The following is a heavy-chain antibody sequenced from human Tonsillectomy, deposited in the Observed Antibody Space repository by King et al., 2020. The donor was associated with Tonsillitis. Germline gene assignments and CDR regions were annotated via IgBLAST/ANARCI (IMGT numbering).Heavy chain of an antibody. D-gene: IGHD3-22*01. V-gene: IGHV3-21*01. CDR2: ISSTGIYI. J-gene: IGHJ6*03. CDR1: GFTFHTYT. CDR3: VRQINYYDNSGHKSYYMDV. Sequence: VQLVESGGGLVKPGGSLRLSCAASGFTFHTYTINWVRQAPGKGLEWVSSISSTGIYIYYADSVRGRFTFSRDNAQNSLFLQMNSLRADDTAVYYCVRQINYYDNSGHKSYYMDVWGKGTTVTVSS.